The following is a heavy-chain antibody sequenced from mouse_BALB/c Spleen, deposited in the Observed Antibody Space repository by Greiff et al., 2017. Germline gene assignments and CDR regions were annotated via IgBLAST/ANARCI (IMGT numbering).Heavy chain of an antibody. D-gene: IGHD1-1*01. Sequence: VQGVESGAELVRPGASVTLSCKASGYTFTDYEMHWVKQTPVHGLEWIGAIDPETGGTAYNQKFKGKATLTADKSSSTAYMELRSLTSEDSAVYYCTRSQYYGSSYIYWGQGTTLTVSS. J-gene: IGHJ2*01. CDR2: IDPETGGT. CDR1: GYTFTDYE. CDR3: TRSQYYGSSYIY. V-gene: IGHV1-15*01.